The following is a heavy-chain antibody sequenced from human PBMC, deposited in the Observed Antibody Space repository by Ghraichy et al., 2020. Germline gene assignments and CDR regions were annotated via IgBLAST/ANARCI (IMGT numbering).Heavy chain of an antibody. CDR2: ICYTVST. J-gene: IGHJ4*02. Sequence: SETLSLTCTVTGGTISSSDYYWGWIRQPLGKGLEWLGNICYTVSTDYNPSLKSRVTMSLDTSKTQFSLHLRSLTAADTAVYYCARTLRWLQFIDYWGQGILVTVSS. CDR3: ARTLRWLQFIDY. D-gene: IGHD5-24*01. V-gene: IGHV4-39*01. CDR1: GGTISSSDYY.